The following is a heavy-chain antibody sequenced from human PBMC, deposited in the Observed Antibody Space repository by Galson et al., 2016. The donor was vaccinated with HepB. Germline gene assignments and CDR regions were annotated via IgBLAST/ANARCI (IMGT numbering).Heavy chain of an antibody. J-gene: IGHJ4*02. Sequence: TLSLTCTVSGASITNGGYYWSWIRQHPGKGPEWIGYMYTSGRTYYNPSLNSRVTISIDTSKNHFSLNLTSVTTADTAMYYCARATSGYLRNWGQGTLVIVSS. D-gene: IGHD3-3*01. CDR2: MYTSGRT. V-gene: IGHV4-31*03. CDR1: GASITNGGYY. CDR3: ARATSGYLRN.